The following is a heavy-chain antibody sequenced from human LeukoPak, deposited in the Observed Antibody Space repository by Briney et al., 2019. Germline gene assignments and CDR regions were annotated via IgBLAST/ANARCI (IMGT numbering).Heavy chain of an antibody. D-gene: IGHD6-6*01. Sequence: GGSLRLSCAASGFTFNNYAMNWVRQAPGKGLEWVSGINWNGGSTGYADSVKGRFTISRDNAKNSLYLQMNSLRAEDTALYHCARVAGGRVAARPFDYWGQGTLVTVSS. CDR2: INWNGGST. V-gene: IGHV3-20*01. J-gene: IGHJ4*02. CDR1: GFTFNNYA. CDR3: ARVAGGRVAARPFDY.